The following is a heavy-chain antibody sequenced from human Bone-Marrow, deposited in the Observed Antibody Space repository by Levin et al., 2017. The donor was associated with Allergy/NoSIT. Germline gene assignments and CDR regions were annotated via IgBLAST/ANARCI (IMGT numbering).Heavy chain of an antibody. CDR2: IKEDGSEK. Sequence: PGGSLRLSCVASGFSFNNYWMSWVRQAPGEGLEWVANIKEDGSEKYYADSVSGRFTISRDNARKSLYLQMNSLRAEDTSLYYCVRDGFIHRCGGGNCLPYFDIWGQGTLVTVSS. CDR1: GFSFNNYW. J-gene: IGHJ4*02. D-gene: IGHD2-21*01. CDR3: VRDGFIHRCGGGNCLPYFDI. V-gene: IGHV3-7*01.